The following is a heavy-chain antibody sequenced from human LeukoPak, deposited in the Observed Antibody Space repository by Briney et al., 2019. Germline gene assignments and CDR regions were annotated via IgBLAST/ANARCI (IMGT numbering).Heavy chain of an antibody. CDR3: AKGDEWFGVYYFDY. J-gene: IGHJ4*02. CDR2: IYSGGST. V-gene: IGHV3-53*01. CDR1: GFTVSSNY. D-gene: IGHD3-10*01. Sequence: GGSLRLSCAASGFTVSSNYMSWVRQAPGKGLEWVSVIYSGGSTYYADSVKGRFTISRDNSKNTLYLQMNSLRAEDTAVYYCAKGDEWFGVYYFDYWGQGTLVTVSS.